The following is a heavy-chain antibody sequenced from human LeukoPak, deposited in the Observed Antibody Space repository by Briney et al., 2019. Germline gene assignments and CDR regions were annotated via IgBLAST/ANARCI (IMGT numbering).Heavy chain of an antibody. J-gene: IGHJ4*01. V-gene: IGHV1-69*04. CDR1: GGTFSSYA. CDR3: ARGSVVAATLDY. Sequence: EASVKVSCKASGGTFSSYAISWVRQAPGQGLEWLGRIIPILGIANYAQKFQVRVTITADKSTSTAYMELSSLRSEETAVYYCARGSVVAATLDYWGQGTLVTVSS. CDR2: IIPILGIA. D-gene: IGHD2-15*01.